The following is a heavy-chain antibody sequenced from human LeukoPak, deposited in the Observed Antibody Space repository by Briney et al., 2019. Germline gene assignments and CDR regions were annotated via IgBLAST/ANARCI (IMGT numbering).Heavy chain of an antibody. CDR2: MNPNSGNT. CDR1: GYTFTSYD. D-gene: IGHD3-10*01. J-gene: IGHJ4*02. CDR3: ARGTYYYGSGSYYNVGAIDY. V-gene: IGHV1-8*01. Sequence: ASVKVSCKASGYTFTSYDINWVRQAPGQGLEWMGWMNPNSGNTGYAQKFQGRVTMTRNTSISTAYMELSSLRSEDTAVYYCARGTYYYGSGSYYNVGAIDYWGQGTLVTVSS.